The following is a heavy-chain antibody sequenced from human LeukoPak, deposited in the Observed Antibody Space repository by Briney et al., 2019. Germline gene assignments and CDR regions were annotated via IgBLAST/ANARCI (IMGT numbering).Heavy chain of an antibody. CDR1: GFTFSSSW. V-gene: IGHV3-7*01. CDR2: IKQDGSER. J-gene: IGHJ4*02. CDR3: ARDKVAGSMAGSNFDY. Sequence: GGSLRLSCAASGFTFSSSWMSWVRQVPGKGLEWVADIKQDGSERNYVDSVKGRFTISRDNAKNSLYLQMNSLRVEDTAVYYCARDKVAGSMAGSNFDYWGQGTLVTVSS. D-gene: IGHD6-19*01.